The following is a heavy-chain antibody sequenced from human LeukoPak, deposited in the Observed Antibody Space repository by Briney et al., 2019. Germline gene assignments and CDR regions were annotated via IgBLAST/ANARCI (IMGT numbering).Heavy chain of an antibody. CDR1: GFTFSTYS. CDR3: ARGQSYGWFDP. D-gene: IGHD5-18*01. Sequence: PGGSLRLSCAASGFTFSTYSMNWVRQAPGKGLEWVSSISGSSSYIYYADSVRGRFTISRDNAKNSLYLQMKSLRAEETAVYYCARGQSYGWFDPWGQGTLVTVSS. J-gene: IGHJ5*02. CDR2: ISGSSSYI. V-gene: IGHV3-21*01.